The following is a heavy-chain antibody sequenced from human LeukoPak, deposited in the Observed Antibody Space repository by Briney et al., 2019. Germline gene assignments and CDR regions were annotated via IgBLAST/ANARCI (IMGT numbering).Heavy chain of an antibody. CDR2: ISGSGGST. Sequence: PGGSLRLSCAPSGFPFSSYAMSWVRQAPGKGLEWVSAISGSGGSTYYADSVKGRFTISRDNSKNTLYLQMNSLRAQDTAVYYCAKVLSSGWFIDYFDYWGQGALVTVSS. J-gene: IGHJ4*02. V-gene: IGHV3-23*01. D-gene: IGHD6-19*01. CDR1: GFPFSSYA. CDR3: AKVLSSGWFIDYFDY.